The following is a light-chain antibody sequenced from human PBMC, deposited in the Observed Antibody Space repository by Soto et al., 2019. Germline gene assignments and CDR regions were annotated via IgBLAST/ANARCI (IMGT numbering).Light chain of an antibody. CDR3: QHYNSYWT. CDR2: KAS. CDR1: QSISSW. Sequence: DIQMTQSPSTLSASVGDRVTITCRASQSISSWLAWYQQEPGKAPKLLIYKASSLESGVPSRFSGSGSGTEFTLTISSLKPDDFATYYCQHYNSYWTFGQGTKVDIK. V-gene: IGKV1-5*03. J-gene: IGKJ1*01.